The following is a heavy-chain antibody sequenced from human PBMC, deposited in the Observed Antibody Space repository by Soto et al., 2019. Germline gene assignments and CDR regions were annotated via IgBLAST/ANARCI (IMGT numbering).Heavy chain of an antibody. CDR3: ARTPGCSGGSCSYDAFDI. V-gene: IGHV3-13*01. Sequence: GGSLRLSCAASGFTFSSYDMHWVRQATGKGLEWVSAIGTAGDTYYPGSVKGRFTISRENAKNSLYLQMNSLRAGDTAVYYCARTPGCSGGSCSYDAFDIWGQGTMVTVSS. CDR2: IGTAGDT. CDR1: GFTFSSYD. J-gene: IGHJ3*02. D-gene: IGHD2-15*01.